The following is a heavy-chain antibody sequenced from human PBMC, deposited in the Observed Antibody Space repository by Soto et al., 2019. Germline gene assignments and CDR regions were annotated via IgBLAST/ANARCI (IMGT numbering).Heavy chain of an antibody. J-gene: IGHJ4*02. CDR1: GGSFSGYY. CDR2: INHSGST. D-gene: IGHD1-26*01. V-gene: IGHV4-34*01. CDR3: ARVNSGSYSDY. Sequence: SETLSLTCAVYGGSFSGYYWTWIRQPPGTGLEWIGEINHSGSTNYNPSLKSRVTISVDTSKNQFSLKLSSVTAADTAVYYCARVNSGSYSDYWGQGTLVTVSS.